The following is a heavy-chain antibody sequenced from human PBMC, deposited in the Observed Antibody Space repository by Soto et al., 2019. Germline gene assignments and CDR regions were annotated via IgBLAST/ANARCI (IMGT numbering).Heavy chain of an antibody. CDR3: ARVPLEAGYYFDY. Sequence: QVQLVQSGAEVKKPGSSVKVSCKASGGTFSSYTISWVRQAPGQGLEWMGRIIPILGIANYAQKFQGRVTITADKSTSTAYMGLSSLRSEDTAVYYCARVPLEAGYYFDYWGQGTLVTVSS. CDR1: GGTFSSYT. CDR2: IIPILGIA. V-gene: IGHV1-69*02. J-gene: IGHJ4*02.